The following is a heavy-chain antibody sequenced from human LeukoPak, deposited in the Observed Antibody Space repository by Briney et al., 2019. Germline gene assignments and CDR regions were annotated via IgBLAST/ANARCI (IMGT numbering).Heavy chain of an antibody. J-gene: IGHJ4*02. CDR1: GGSFSGCY. CDR3: ARREQQLVNFDY. D-gene: IGHD6-13*01. V-gene: IGHV4-34*01. Sequence: TSETLSLTCAVYGGSFSGCYWSWIRQPPGKGLEWIGEINHSGSTNYNPSLKSRVTISVDTSKNQFSLKLSSVTAADTAVYYCARREQQLVNFDYWGQGTLVTVSS. CDR2: INHSGST.